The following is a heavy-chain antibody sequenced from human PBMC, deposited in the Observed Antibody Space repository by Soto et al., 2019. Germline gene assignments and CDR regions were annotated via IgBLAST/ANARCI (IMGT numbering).Heavy chain of an antibody. D-gene: IGHD3-22*01. J-gene: IGHJ4*02. CDR3: AKSDYYDSSGYPTTVDY. CDR1: GFTFSSYG. CDR2: ISYDGSNK. Sequence: GGSLRLSCAASGFTFSSYGMHWVRQAPGKGLEWVAVISYDGSNKYYADSVKGRFTISRDNSKNTLYLQMNSLRAEDTAVYYCAKSDYYDSSGYPTTVDYWGQGTLVTVSS. V-gene: IGHV3-30*18.